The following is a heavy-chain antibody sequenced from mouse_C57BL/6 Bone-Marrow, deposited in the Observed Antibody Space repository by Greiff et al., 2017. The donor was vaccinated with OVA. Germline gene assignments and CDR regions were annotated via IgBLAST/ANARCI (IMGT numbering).Heavy chain of an antibody. CDR3: AFYYDSSYRYFDG. CDR2: INPNYGNT. Sequence: EVQLQQSGPELVKPGASVKISCKASGYSFTDYNMNWVKQSNGKSLEWIGVINPNYGNTIYNQKFKGKATLTVDQSSSTAYMQLNSLTSEDSAVDKCAFYYDSSYRYFDGGGTGTTATGSS. D-gene: IGHD1-1*01. J-gene: IGHJ1*03. V-gene: IGHV1-39*01. CDR1: GYSFTDYN.